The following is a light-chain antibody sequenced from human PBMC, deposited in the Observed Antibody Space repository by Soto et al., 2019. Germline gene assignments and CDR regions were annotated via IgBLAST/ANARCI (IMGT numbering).Light chain of an antibody. Sequence: DIPQTHAPSALTASVGDRVTITCRASQSITNYLNWYQHKPGQAPNLLIYAASTLQAGVPSRFRGSGSGTDFTLTISSLQPEDFATYFCQQSNSSPPTFGGGTKVDVK. CDR3: QQSNSSPPT. V-gene: IGKV1-39*01. CDR1: QSITNY. CDR2: AAS. J-gene: IGKJ4*01.